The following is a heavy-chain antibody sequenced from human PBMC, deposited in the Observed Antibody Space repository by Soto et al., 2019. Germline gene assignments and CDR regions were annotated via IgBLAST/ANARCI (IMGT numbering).Heavy chain of an antibody. CDR1: GFTFDDYA. V-gene: IGHV3-9*01. D-gene: IGHD3-16*01. CDR2: ISWNSGSI. Sequence: EVQLVESGGGLVQSGRSLRLSCAASGFTFDDYAMHWVRQAPGKGLEWVSGISWNSGSIGYADSVKGRFTISRDNAKNSLYLQMNSLRVEDTALYYCATGQGVTDYWGQGTLVTVSS. J-gene: IGHJ4*02. CDR3: ATGQGVTDY.